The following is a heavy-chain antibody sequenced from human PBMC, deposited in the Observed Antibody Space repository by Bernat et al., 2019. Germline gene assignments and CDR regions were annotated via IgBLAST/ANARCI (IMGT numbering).Heavy chain of an antibody. Sequence: EVQLLESGGGLVQPGGSLRLSCAASGFTFSNYAMSWVRQAPGKGLEWVSVISGSGASTYYADSVKGRFTISRDNSKNTLYLQMNSLRVEDTAVYYCAKRSQAAAGSGREYYFDYLGQGTLVTVSS. CDR3: AKRSQAAAGSGREYYFDY. V-gene: IGHV3-23*01. J-gene: IGHJ4*02. D-gene: IGHD6-13*01. CDR1: GFTFSNYA. CDR2: ISGSGAST.